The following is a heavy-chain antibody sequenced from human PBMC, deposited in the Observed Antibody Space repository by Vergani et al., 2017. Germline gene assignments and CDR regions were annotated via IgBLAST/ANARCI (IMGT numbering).Heavy chain of an antibody. V-gene: IGHV1-24*01. Sequence: QVQLVQSGSEVRKPGASVKVSCQVSGYSLTELTIHWVRQAPGKGLEWMGGFDPEHGEVTFAHHIQGRVTMTEDRSTDTAYMELSSLIPEDTALYYCAIVTEYYDSSGYYLDYWGQGTLVTVSS. CDR2: FDPEHGEV. CDR1: GYSLTELT. J-gene: IGHJ4*02. D-gene: IGHD3-22*01. CDR3: AIVTEYYDSSGYYLDY.